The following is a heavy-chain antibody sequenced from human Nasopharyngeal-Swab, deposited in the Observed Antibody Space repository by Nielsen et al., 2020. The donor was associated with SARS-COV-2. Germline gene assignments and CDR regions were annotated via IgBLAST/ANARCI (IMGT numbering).Heavy chain of an antibody. Sequence: SVKVSCKASGGTFSSYAISWVRQAPGQGLEWMGGIIPIFGTANYAQKFQGRVTITADESTSTAYMELSSLRSEDTAVYYCARLPGIAAAGRERYYYYYMDVWGNGTTVTVSS. CDR2: IIPIFGTA. J-gene: IGHJ6*03. CDR1: GGTFSSYA. CDR3: ARLPGIAAAGRERYYYYYMDV. V-gene: IGHV1-69*13. D-gene: IGHD6-13*01.